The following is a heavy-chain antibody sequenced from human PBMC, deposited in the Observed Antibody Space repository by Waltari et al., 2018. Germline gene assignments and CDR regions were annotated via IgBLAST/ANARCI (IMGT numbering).Heavy chain of an antibody. CDR2: IYHSGST. J-gene: IGHJ4*02. CDR1: GYSISSGYY. CDR3: ARGPADYVWN. Sequence: LVKPSETLSLTCAVSGYSISSGYYWGWIRQPPGKGLEWIGSIYHSGSTYYNPSLKSRVTISVDTSKNQFSLKLSSVTAADTAVYYCARGPADYVWNWGQGTLVTVSS. V-gene: IGHV4-38-2*01. D-gene: IGHD3-16*01.